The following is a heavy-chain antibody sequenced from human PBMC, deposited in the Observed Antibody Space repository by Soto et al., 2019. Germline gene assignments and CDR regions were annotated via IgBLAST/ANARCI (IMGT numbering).Heavy chain of an antibody. CDR1: GGSFSGYY. Sequence: PSETPSLTCAVYGGSFSGYYWSWIRQPPGKGLEWIGEINHSGSTNYNPSLKSRVTISVDTSKNQFSLKLSSVTAADTAVYYCAGGQVYEDSSSSDWFDPLGQGSLVT. CDR3: AGGQVYEDSSSSDWFDP. J-gene: IGHJ5*02. D-gene: IGHD6-6*01. CDR2: INHSGST. V-gene: IGHV4-34*01.